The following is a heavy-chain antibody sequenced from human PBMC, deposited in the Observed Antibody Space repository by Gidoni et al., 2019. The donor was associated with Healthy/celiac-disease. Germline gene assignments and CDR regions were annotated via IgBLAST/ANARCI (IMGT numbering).Heavy chain of an antibody. Sequence: QVQLQESGPGLVKPSETLSLTCTVSGGSISSYYWTWIRPPPGKGLEWIGDIHYSGSTNYNPSLKSRVTISVDTSKNQFSLKLSSVTAADTAVYYGARDGRRLRGECSGGSCYGVSAFDTWGQGTMVTVSS. CDR1: GGSISSYY. D-gene: IGHD2-15*01. J-gene: IGHJ3*02. CDR2: IHYSGST. CDR3: ARDGRRLRGECSGGSCYGVSAFDT. V-gene: IGHV4-59*01.